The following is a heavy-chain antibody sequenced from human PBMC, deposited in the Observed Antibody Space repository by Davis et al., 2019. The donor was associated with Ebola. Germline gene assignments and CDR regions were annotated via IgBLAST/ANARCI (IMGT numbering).Heavy chain of an antibody. Sequence: SETLSLTCTVSGGSISSYYWRWILQPPGKGLEWIGYIYYSGSTNYNPSLKSRVTISVDTSKNQFSLKLSSVTAADTAVYYCARGWFDPWGQGTLVTVSS. J-gene: IGHJ5*02. CDR3: ARGWFDP. V-gene: IGHV4-59*01. CDR2: IYYSGST. CDR1: GGSISSYY.